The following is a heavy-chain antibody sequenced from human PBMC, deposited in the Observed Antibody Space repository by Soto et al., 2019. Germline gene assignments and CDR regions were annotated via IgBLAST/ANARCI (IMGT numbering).Heavy chain of an antibody. CDR3: ARIPHIVVVPAAIYYGMDV. Sequence: PSETLSLTCTVSGGSISSYYWSWIRQPPGKGLEWIGYIHSSGNSNYNPSLKSRVTASADTSKNQFSLKLSSVTAADTAVYYCARIPHIVVVPAAIYYGMDVWGQGTTVTVSS. D-gene: IGHD2-2*01. J-gene: IGHJ6*02. CDR1: GGSISSYY. CDR2: IHSSGNS. V-gene: IGHV4-59*12.